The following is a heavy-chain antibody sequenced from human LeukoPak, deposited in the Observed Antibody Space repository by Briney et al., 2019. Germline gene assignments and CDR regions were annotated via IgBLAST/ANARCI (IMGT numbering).Heavy chain of an antibody. CDR2: IYHSGAT. CDR1: GGSFSGFY. V-gene: IGHV4-34*01. Sequence: PSETLSVTCVVSGGSFSGFYWTWIRQFPGKGLGWIGEIYHSGATNSNPSFLRRVAMSVDTSKNQFTLNLTSVTAADTAIYFCARARRGYVRLDQWGQGTPVTVSS. CDR3: ARARRGYVRLDQ. J-gene: IGHJ4*02. D-gene: IGHD5-12*01.